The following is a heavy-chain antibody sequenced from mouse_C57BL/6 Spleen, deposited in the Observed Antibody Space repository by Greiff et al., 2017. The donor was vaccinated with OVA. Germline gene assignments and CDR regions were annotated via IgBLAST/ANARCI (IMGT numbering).Heavy chain of an antibody. J-gene: IGHJ3*01. D-gene: IGHD4-1*02. Sequence: VKLQESGAELVRPGTSVKVSCKASGYAFTNYLIEWVKQRPGQGLEWIGVINPGSGGTNYNEKFKGKATLTADKSSSTAYMQLSSLTSEDSAVYFCARSGLNWDGFAYWGQGTLVTVSA. V-gene: IGHV1-54*01. CDR3: ARSGLNWDGFAY. CDR2: INPGSGGT. CDR1: GYAFTNYL.